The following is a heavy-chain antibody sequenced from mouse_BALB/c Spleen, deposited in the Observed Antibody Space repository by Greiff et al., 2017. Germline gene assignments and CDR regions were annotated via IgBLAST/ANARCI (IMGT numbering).Heavy chain of an antibody. Sequence: QVQLQQPGAELVKPGASVKLSCKASGYTFTSYYMYWVKQRPGQGLEWIGGINPSNGGTNFNEKFKSKATLTVDKSSSTAYMQLSSLTSEDSAVYYCTREGSQVRRTEYYAMDYWGQGTSGTVSS. V-gene: IGHV1S81*02. CDR3: TREGSQVRRTEYYAMDY. D-gene: IGHD2-14*01. CDR2: INPSNGGT. J-gene: IGHJ4*01. CDR1: GYTFTSYY.